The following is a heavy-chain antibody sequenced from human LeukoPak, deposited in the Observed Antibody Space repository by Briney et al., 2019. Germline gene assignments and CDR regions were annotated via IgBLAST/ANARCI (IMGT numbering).Heavy chain of an antibody. CDR1: GFTFSSYW. CDR3: VKDRTSAMVDAFDI. Sequence: GGSLRLSCAASGFTFSSYWMSWVRQAPGKGLEWVANIKQDGSEKYYVDSVKGRLTISRDNAKNSLYLQMNSLRAEDTALYYCVKDRTSAMVDAFDIWGQGTMVTVSS. D-gene: IGHD5-18*01. CDR2: IKQDGSEK. V-gene: IGHV3-7*03. J-gene: IGHJ3*02.